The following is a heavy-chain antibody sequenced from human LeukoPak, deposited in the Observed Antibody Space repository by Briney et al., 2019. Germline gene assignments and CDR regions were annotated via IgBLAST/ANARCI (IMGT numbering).Heavy chain of an antibody. CDR2: ISGRGGST. CDR1: GFNFSSYA. CDR3: AKENHYYGSGSPFDY. D-gene: IGHD3-10*01. Sequence: QPGGSLRLSCAASGFNFSSYAMSWVRQAPGKGLEWVSAISGRGGSTYYADSVKGRFTISRDNSKNTLYLQMNSLRAEDTAVYYCAKENHYYGSGSPFDYWGQGTLVTVSS. J-gene: IGHJ4*02. V-gene: IGHV3-23*01.